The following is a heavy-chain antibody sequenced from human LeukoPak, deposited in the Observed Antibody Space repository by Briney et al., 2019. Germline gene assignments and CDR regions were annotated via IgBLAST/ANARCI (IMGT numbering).Heavy chain of an antibody. D-gene: IGHD3-22*01. Sequence: ASVKVSCKASGYTFTGYYMHWVRQAPGQGLEWMGWINPNSGGTNYAQKFQGRVTMTRDTSISTAYMELSRLRSDDTAVYYCARGYYDSSDYEYFQHWGQGTLVTVSS. CDR1: GYTFTGYY. CDR3: ARGYYDSSDYEYFQH. CDR2: INPNSGGT. J-gene: IGHJ1*01. V-gene: IGHV1-2*02.